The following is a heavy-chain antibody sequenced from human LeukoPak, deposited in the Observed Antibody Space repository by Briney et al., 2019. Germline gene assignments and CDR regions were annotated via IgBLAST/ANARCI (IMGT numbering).Heavy chain of an antibody. Sequence: GGSLRLSCAASGFTFDDYAMHWVRQAPGKGLEWVSGISWNSGSIGYADSVKGRFTISRDNAKNSLYLQMNSLRAEDTALCYCAKDMYYDILTGPTSDAFDIWGQGTMVTVSS. V-gene: IGHV3-9*01. J-gene: IGHJ3*02. CDR1: GFTFDDYA. D-gene: IGHD3-9*01. CDR2: ISWNSGSI. CDR3: AKDMYYDILTGPTSDAFDI.